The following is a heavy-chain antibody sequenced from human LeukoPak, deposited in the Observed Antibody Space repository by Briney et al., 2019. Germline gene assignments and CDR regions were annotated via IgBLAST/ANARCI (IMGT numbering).Heavy chain of an antibody. D-gene: IGHD5-12*01. CDR3: ASDIVATSGDF. CDR2: ITSSGSDI. J-gene: IGHJ4*02. CDR1: GFTFSDYY. V-gene: IGHV3-11*01. Sequence: GGSLRLSCAASGFTFSDYYMSWIRQAPGKGLEWVAYITSSGSDIYYADSVRGRFSIPRDNAKNSLFLQMNSLRVEDTATYYCASDIVATSGDFWGQGTLVSVSS.